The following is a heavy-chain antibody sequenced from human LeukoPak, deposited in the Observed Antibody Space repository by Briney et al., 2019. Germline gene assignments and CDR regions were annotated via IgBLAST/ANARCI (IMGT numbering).Heavy chain of an antibody. D-gene: IGHD2-2*01. CDR1: GGSVSSYY. J-gene: IGHJ3*02. Sequence: SETLSLTCTVSGGSVSSYYWSWIRQPPGRGLEWIGYLSHSGSSDSNPSLKSRVTILVDTSKNQFSLKLTAVTAADTAVYYCARARYANAWYAFDIWGQGTMVTVSS. CDR3: ARARYANAWYAFDI. V-gene: IGHV4-59*02. CDR2: LSHSGSS.